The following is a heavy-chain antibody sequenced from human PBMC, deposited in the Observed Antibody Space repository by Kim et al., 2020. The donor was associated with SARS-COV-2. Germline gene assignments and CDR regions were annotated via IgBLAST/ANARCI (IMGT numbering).Heavy chain of an antibody. J-gene: IGHJ6*02. CDR2: INTNTGNP. D-gene: IGHD2-2*01. V-gene: IGHV7-4-1*02. Sequence: ASVKVSCKASGYTFTSYAMNWVRQAPGQGLEWMGWINTNTGNPTYAQGFTGRFVFSLDTSVSTAYLQISSLKAEDTAVYYCARDSHYCSSTSCRGYYYYYGMDVWGQGTTVTVSS. CDR3: ARDSHYCSSTSCRGYYYYYGMDV. CDR1: GYTFTSYA.